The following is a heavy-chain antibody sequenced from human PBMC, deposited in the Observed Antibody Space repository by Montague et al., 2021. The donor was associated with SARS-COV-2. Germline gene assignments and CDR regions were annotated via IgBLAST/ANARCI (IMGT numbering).Heavy chain of an antibody. D-gene: IGHD6-13*01. CDR3: TRVRGIAAADNYYYGMDV. V-gene: IGHV4-59*13. CDR1: GDSIRSYH. J-gene: IGHJ6*02. Sequence: SETLSLTCTVSGDSIRSYHWTWIRQPPGQGLEWIGRISDSGRTIXNPSLKSRVTISVDTSKNQFFLNLRSMVAADTAIYYCTRVRGIAAADNYYYGMDVWGPGTTVTVSS. CDR2: ISDSGRT.